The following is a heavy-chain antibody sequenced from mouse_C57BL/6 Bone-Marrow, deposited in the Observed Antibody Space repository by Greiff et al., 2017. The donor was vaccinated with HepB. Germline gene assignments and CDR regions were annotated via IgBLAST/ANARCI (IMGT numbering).Heavy chain of an antibody. CDR1: GYTFTSYW. D-gene: IGHD2-1*01. J-gene: IGHJ2*01. CDR2: IDPSDSYT. V-gene: IGHV1-50*01. CDR3: ARIYRYYFDY. Sequence: VQLQQPGAELVKPGASVKLSCKASGYTFTSYWMQWVKQRPGQGLEWIGEIDPSDSYTNYNQKFKGKATLTVDTSSSTAYMQLSSLTSEDSAVYYCARIYRYYFDYWGQGTTLTVSS.